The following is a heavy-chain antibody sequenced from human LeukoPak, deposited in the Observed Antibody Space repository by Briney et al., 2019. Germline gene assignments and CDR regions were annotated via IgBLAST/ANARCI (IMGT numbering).Heavy chain of an antibody. J-gene: IGHJ4*02. D-gene: IGHD4-17*01. CDR3: VKDRYGDLDY. CDR2: IWHDGSNK. CDR1: GFTFSSYG. V-gene: IGHV3-30*02. Sequence: GGSLRLSCAASGFTFSSYGMHWVRQAPGKGLEWVAIIWHDGSNKYYVETVKGRFTISRDNSKNTLNLQMDSLRIEDTGMYYCVKDRYGDLDYWGQGTLVTVSS.